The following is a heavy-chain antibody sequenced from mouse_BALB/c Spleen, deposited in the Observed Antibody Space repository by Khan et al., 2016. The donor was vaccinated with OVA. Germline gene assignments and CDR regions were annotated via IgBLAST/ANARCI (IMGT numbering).Heavy chain of an antibody. CDR2: IWSDGSA. V-gene: IGHV2-6-1*01. CDR3: ARQPYYHYYIMDY. CDR1: GFSLTNYG. J-gene: IGHJ4*01. Sequence: QVQLKESGPGPVAPSQSLSITCTISGFSLTNYGVHWVRQPPGKGLEWLGVIWSDGSANYTSALKSRLSISKDNSKNQVFLKMNSLQTDDTAMYYCARQPYYHYYIMDYWGQGTSVTVSS. D-gene: IGHD2-10*01.